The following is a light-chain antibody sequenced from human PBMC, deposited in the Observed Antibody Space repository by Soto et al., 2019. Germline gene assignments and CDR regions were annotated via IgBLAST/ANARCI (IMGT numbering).Light chain of an antibody. V-gene: IGKV1-12*01. J-gene: IGKJ3*01. Sequence: DIQMTQSPSSVSASVGDRLTITCRASRDISNSLAWYQQTPGKAPKLLLRGASSLHRGVPSRFSGGGAGTEFTLTISSLQPEDFATYYCQQANSFPFTFGPGTKVDIK. CDR3: QQANSFPFT. CDR1: RDISNS. CDR2: GAS.